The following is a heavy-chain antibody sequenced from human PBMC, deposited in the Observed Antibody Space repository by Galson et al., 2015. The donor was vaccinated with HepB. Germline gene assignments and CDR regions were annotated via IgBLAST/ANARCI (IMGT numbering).Heavy chain of an antibody. CDR1: GYTFTTYG. J-gene: IGHJ4*02. D-gene: IGHD3-10*01. CDR3: ARRRHEREYYSDY. V-gene: IGHV1-18*04. CDR2: INTYSGNT. Sequence: SVKVSCKASGYTFTTYGIIWVRRAPGQGLEWMGWINTYSGNTNYAQKLQGRVTMTTDTSTSTAYMELRSLRSDDAAVYYCARRRHEREYYSDYWGQGTLVTVSS.